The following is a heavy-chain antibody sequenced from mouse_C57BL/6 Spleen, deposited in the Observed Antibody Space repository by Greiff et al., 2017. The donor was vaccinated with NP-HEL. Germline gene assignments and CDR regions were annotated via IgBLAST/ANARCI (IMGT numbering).Heavy chain of an antibody. CDR3: ARGDSYYAMDY. Sequence: DVMLVESGGGLVKPGGSLKLSCAASGFTFSDYGMHWVRQAPEKGLEWVAYISSGSSTIYYADTVKGRFTISRDNAKNTLFLQMTSLRSEDTAMYYCARGDSYYAMDYWGQGTSVTVSS. CDR1: GFTFSDYG. CDR2: ISSGSSTI. V-gene: IGHV5-17*01. J-gene: IGHJ4*01.